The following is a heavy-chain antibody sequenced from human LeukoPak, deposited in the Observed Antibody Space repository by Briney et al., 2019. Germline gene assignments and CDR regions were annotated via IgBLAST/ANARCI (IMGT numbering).Heavy chain of an antibody. Sequence: SETLSRNCTVSGCSISSSSYYWGWIGQPPGKGLEWIGSIYYSGSTYYNPSLKSRVTISVDTSKNQFSLKLSSVTAADTAVYYCARTSAYYYDVGARSLSQNAVMSNYYFDYWGQGTLVTVSS. J-gene: IGHJ4*02. CDR1: GCSISSSSYY. CDR2: IYYSGST. CDR3: ARTSAYYYDVGARSLSQNAVMSNYYFDY. V-gene: IGHV4-39*01. D-gene: IGHD3-22*01.